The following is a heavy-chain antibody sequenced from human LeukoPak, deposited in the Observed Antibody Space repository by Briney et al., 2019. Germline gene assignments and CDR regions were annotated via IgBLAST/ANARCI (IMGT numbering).Heavy chain of an antibody. CDR2: IYYSGST. V-gene: IGHV4-61*01. CDR1: GGSVSSGSYY. Sequence: SETLSLTCTVSGGSVSSGSYYWSWIRQPPGKGLEWIGYIYYSGSTNYNPSLKSRVTISVDTSKNQFSLKLSSVTAADTAVYYCARGGGYYDSSGYYYVDYWGQGTLVTVSS. D-gene: IGHD3-22*01. CDR3: ARGGGYYDSSGYYYVDY. J-gene: IGHJ4*02.